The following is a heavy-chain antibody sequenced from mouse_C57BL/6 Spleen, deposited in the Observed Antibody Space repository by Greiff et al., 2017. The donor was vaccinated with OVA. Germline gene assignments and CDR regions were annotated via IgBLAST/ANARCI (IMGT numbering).Heavy chain of an antibody. D-gene: IGHD1-1*01. CDR1: GFYIKDYY. V-gene: IGHV14-2*01. J-gene: IGHJ1*03. CDR3: ARTGGLTTVVRYCYV. CDR2: IDPEAGET. Sequence: VQLQQSGPELVKPGASVKLSCTASGFYIKDYYMHWVKQRTEQGLEWIGRIDPEAGETKYAPKFQGKATITADTSSNTAYLQISSLTSEDTAVYYGARTGGLTTVVRYCYVWGTGTTVTVSS.